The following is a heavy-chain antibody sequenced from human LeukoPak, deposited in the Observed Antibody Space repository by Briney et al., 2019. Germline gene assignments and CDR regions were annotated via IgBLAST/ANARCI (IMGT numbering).Heavy chain of an antibody. CDR2: XYXGXSXX. V-gene: IGHV5-51*01. CDR3: ARQDPEFDY. J-gene: IGHJ4*02. Sequence: GESLKISXKGSGYRFTXXXXXXVRQXPGXXLEWMGIXYXGXSXXXXXXXXXXXVXIXADKSISTAYLQWSSLKASDTAMYYCARQDPEFDYWGQGTLVTVSS. CDR1: GYRFTXXX.